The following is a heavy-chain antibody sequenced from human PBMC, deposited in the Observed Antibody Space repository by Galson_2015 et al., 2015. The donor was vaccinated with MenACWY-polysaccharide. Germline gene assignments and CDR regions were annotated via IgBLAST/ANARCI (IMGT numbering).Heavy chain of an antibody. D-gene: IGHD6-13*01. J-gene: IGHJ4*02. V-gene: IGHV3-64*01. Sequence: SQRLSCAASGFTFSNYAMHWVRQAPGKGLEYVAVITSNGGRTAYGNSVQGRFTISRDNSKNTLYLQMDNLRAEDTAVYYCAREIAVGYTSSWYSDRWGQGIVVTVSS. CDR1: GFTFSNYA. CDR3: AREIAVGYTSSWYSDR. CDR2: ITSNGGRT.